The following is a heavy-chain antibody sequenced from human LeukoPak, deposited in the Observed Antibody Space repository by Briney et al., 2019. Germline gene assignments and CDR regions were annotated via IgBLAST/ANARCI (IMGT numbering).Heavy chain of an antibody. Sequence: ASVKVSCKASGGTFSSYAISWVRQAPGQGLEWMGGIIPIFGTANYAQKFQGRVTITTDESTSTAYMELSSLRSEDTAVYYCARDATGTAPDAFDIWGQGTMVTVSS. CDR2: IIPIFGTA. D-gene: IGHD1-1*01. CDR1: GGTFSSYA. CDR3: ARDATGTAPDAFDI. V-gene: IGHV1-69*05. J-gene: IGHJ3*02.